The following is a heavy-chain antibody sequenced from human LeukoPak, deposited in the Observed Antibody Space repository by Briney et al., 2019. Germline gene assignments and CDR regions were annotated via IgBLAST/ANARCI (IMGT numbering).Heavy chain of an antibody. J-gene: IGHJ4*02. D-gene: IGHD6-19*01. CDR1: GFTFSSYW. CDR3: ARIKSSGWYKY. V-gene: IGHV3-7*01. Sequence: PGGSLRLSCAASGFTFSSYWMSWVRQAPGKGLEWVANIKQDGSEKYYVDSAKGRFTISRDNAKNSLYLQMNSLRAEDTAVYYCARIKSSGWYKYWGQGTLVTVSS. CDR2: IKQDGSEK.